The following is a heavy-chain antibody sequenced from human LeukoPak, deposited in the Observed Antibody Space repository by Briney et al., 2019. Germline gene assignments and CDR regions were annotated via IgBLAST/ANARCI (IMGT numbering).Heavy chain of an antibody. CDR2: ISGSGGST. CDR1: GFTFSSYA. J-gene: IGHJ4*02. D-gene: IGHD1-26*01. V-gene: IGHV3-23*01. Sequence: GGSLRLSWAAAGFTFSSYAMSWVRQAPGKGLEWVSAISGSGGSTYYADSVKGRFTISRDNSKNTLYLQMNSLRAEDTAVYYCANAEIVGATPTYYFDYWGQGTLVTVSS. CDR3: ANAEIVGATPTYYFDY.